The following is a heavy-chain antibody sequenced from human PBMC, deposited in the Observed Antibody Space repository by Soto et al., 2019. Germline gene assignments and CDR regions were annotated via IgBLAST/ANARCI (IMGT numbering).Heavy chain of an antibody. J-gene: IGHJ4*01. Sequence: KPSETLSLTCTVSGGAISSYYWSWIRQPPGKCLEGIGYIYYSRSTNYNPSLKSRVTISVDTSKNQFSLKLSSVTAADTAVYYCGSSWRSSGYFDDWGHGXLVTVFS. CDR1: GGAISSYY. CDR3: GSSWRSSGYFDD. CDR2: IYYSRST. V-gene: IGHV4-59*01. D-gene: IGHD3-10*01.